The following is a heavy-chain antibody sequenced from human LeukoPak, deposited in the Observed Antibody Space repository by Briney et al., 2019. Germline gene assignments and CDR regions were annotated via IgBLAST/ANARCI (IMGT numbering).Heavy chain of an antibody. J-gene: IGHJ4*02. CDR3: ARQEYSYGPVDY. CDR2: FYHTGST. D-gene: IGHD5-18*01. Sequence: SETLSLTCSVSGYSISSPYYWGWIRQPPGKGLEWIGSFYHTGSTHYNPSLKSRVTISVDTSKNQFSLKVSSVTAADTAVYYCARQEYSYGPVDYWGQGTLVTVSS. V-gene: IGHV4-38-2*01. CDR1: GYSISSPYY.